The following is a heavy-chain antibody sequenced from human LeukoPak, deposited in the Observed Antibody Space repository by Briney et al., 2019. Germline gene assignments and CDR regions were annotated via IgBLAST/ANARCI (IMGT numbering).Heavy chain of an antibody. CDR3: ARGYSGSWLLNWFDP. CDR2: IYYSGST. J-gene: IGHJ5*02. CDR1: GGSISSGDYY. V-gene: IGHV4-30-4*01. Sequence: SETLSLTCTVSGGSISSGDYYWSWIRQPPGKGLEWIGYIYYSGSTSYNPSLKSRVTISVDTSKNQFSLKLSSVTAADTAVYYCARGYSGSWLLNWFDPWGQGSLVTVSS. D-gene: IGHD6-13*01.